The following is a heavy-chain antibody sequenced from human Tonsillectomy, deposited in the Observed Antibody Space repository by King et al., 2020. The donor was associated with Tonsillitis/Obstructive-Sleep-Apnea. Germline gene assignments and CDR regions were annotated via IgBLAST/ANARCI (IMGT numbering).Heavy chain of an antibody. J-gene: IGHJ4*02. CDR1: GGSISSYY. CDR3: ARHRGGSSWLFDY. CDR2: IYYSGST. D-gene: IGHD6-13*01. V-gene: IGHV4-59*08. Sequence: LQLQESGPGLVKPSETLSLTCTVSGGSISSYYWSWIRQPPGKGLEWIGDIYYSGSTNYNPSLKSRVSISVDTSKNQFSLKLSSVTAADTAVYFCARHRGGSSWLFDYWGQGTLVTVSS.